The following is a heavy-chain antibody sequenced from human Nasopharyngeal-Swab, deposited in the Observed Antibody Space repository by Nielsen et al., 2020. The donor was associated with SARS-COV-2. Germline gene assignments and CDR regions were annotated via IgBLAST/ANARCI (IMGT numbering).Heavy chain of an antibody. Sequence: SETLSLTCAVYGGSLSGYYWSWIRQPPGKGLEWIGEINHSGSTKYDPSLKSRVTISVDTSKNQISLKLSSVTAADTAVYYCARYCVGDCQGAFDIWGQGTMVTVSS. CDR2: INHSGST. V-gene: IGHV4-34*01. CDR3: ARYCVGDCQGAFDI. J-gene: IGHJ3*02. D-gene: IGHD2-21*02. CDR1: GGSLSGYY.